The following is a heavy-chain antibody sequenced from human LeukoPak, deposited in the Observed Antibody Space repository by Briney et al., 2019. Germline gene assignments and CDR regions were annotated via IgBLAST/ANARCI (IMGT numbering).Heavy chain of an antibody. CDR3: VRERWDLTGYPLGMDV. CDR2: IYSGGIT. V-gene: IGHV3-66*01. CDR1: GITVSSNY. D-gene: IGHD3-9*01. Sequence: PGGSLRLSCAASGITVSSNYMSWVRQAPGKGLQWVSVIYSGGITYYADSVKGRFTISRDSSKNTLYLQMNSLRAEDTAVYYCVRERWDLTGYPLGMDVWGQGTTVTVSS. J-gene: IGHJ6*02.